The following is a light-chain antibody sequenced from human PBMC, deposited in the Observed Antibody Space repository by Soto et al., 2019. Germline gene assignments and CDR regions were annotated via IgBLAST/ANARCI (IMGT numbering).Light chain of an antibody. V-gene: IGKV1-12*01. J-gene: IGKJ5*01. CDR3: QQADSFPLT. CDR2: AAS. Sequence: DIQLTQSPSSVSASIVDTVTITFRASQGISSWLAWYQQKPGKAPRLLIYAASNLQSGVPSRFSGSGSGTDFTLTITSLQPEDFVTYYCQQADSFPLTFGQGTRLEI. CDR1: QGISSW.